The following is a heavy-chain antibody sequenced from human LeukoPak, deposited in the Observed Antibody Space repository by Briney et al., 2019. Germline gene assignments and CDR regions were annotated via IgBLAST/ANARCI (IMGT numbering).Heavy chain of an antibody. J-gene: IGHJ4*02. V-gene: IGHV4-34*01. CDR2: INHSGST. Sequence: SETLSLTCAVYGGSFSGYYWSWIRQPPGKGLEWIGEINHSGSTNYNPSLKSRVTISVDTSKNQFSLKLSSVTAADTAVYYCARAGAYYYDSSGYYLDWGQGTLVTVSS. CDR1: GGSFSGYY. D-gene: IGHD3-22*01. CDR3: ARAGAYYYDSSGYYLD.